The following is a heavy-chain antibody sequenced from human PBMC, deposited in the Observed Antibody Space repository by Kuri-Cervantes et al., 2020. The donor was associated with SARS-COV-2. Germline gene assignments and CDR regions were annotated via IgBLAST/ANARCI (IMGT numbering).Heavy chain of an antibody. J-gene: IGHJ4*02. D-gene: IGHD3-22*01. Sequence: ASVKVSCKASGYTFTGYYMHWVRQAPGQGLEWMGWINPNSGGTNYAQKFQGRVTMTRDTSISTAYMELSRLGSDDTAVYYCARDPSYYDSSGYYSPDAPQFDYWGQGTLVTVSS. CDR3: ARDPSYYDSSGYYSPDAPQFDY. V-gene: IGHV1-2*02. CDR1: GYTFTGYY. CDR2: INPNSGGT.